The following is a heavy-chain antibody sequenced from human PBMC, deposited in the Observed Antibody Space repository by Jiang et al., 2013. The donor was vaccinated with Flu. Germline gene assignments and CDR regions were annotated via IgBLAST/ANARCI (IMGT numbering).Heavy chain of an antibody. J-gene: IGHJ4*02. Sequence: VQLVESGGGVVQPGGSLRLSCAASGFSFNYYRMHWVRQAPGKGLEWVASLWHDGSNKYYADSVKGRFTISRDNSKDTLYLQVDSLRAEDTAVYYCATLRGSSYDTYLMDFWGQGTLVSVSS. CDR2: LWHDGSNK. CDR1: GFSFNYYR. CDR3: ATLRGSSYDTYLMDF. V-gene: IGHV3-30*02. D-gene: IGHD3-9*01.